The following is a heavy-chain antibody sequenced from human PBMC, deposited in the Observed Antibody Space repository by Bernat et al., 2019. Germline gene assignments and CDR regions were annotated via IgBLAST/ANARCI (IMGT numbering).Heavy chain of an antibody. CDR3: AKEGDFWSGYRYYYYYGMDV. J-gene: IGHJ6*02. Sequence: QVQLVESGGGVVQPGRSLRLSCAASGFTFSSYGMHWVRQAPGKGLEWVAVISYDGSNKYYADSVKGRFTISRDNSKNTLYLQMNSLRAEDTAVYHCAKEGDFWSGYRYYYYYGMDVWGQGTTVTVSS. CDR2: ISYDGSNK. D-gene: IGHD3-3*01. V-gene: IGHV3-30*18. CDR1: GFTFSSYG.